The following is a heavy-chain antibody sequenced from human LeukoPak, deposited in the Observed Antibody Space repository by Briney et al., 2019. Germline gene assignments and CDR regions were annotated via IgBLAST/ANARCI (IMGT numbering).Heavy chain of an antibody. Sequence: GGSLRLSCAASGFTFSSYSMNWVCQAPGKGLEWVSSISSSSSYIYYADSVKGRFTISRDNAKNSLYLQMNSLRAEDTAVYYCARPLMVVTASCDYWGQGTLVTVSS. CDR3: ARPLMVVTASCDY. J-gene: IGHJ4*02. CDR1: GFTFSSYS. V-gene: IGHV3-21*01. CDR2: ISSSSSYI. D-gene: IGHD2-21*02.